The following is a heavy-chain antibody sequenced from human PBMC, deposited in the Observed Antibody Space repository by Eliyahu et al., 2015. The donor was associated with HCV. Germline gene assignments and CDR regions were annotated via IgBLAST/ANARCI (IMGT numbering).Heavy chain of an antibody. D-gene: IGHD2-2*01. CDR3: ARGIVVVPADYFDY. V-gene: IGHV4-38-2*01. Sequence: QVQLQESGPGLVKPSETLSLTCAVSGYSISSGYYWGWIRQPPGKGLEWIGSIYHSGSTYYNPSLKSRVTISVDTSKNQFSLKLSSVTAADTAVYYCARGIVVVPADYFDYWGQGTLVTVSS. J-gene: IGHJ4*02. CDR1: GYSISSGYY. CDR2: IYHSGST.